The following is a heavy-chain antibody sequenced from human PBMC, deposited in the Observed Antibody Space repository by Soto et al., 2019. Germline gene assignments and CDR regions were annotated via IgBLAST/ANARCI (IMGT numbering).Heavy chain of an antibody. CDR2: MSAYNGNT. J-gene: IGHJ6*03. CDR3: ARGPTYYYYYMDV. Sequence: ASVKVSCKASGYTFTSYGISWVRQAPGQGLEWMGWMSAYNGNTSYAQKFQGRVTMTRNTSISTAYMELSSLRSEDTAVYYCARGPTYYYYYMDVWGKGTTVTVSS. V-gene: IGHV1-8*02. CDR1: GYTFTSYG. D-gene: IGHD4-4*01.